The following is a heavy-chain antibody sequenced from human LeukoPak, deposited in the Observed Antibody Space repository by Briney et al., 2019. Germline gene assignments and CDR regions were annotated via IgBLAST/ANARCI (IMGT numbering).Heavy chain of an antibody. J-gene: IGHJ4*02. V-gene: IGHV3-74*01. CDR1: GFTLSSYW. D-gene: IGHD1-26*01. Sequence: GGSLRLSCSASGFTLSSYWMHWVRQAPGKGLVWVSRINTDGSSTNYADSVKGRFTVSRDNAKNTLYLQMHSLTAEDTAVYYCGRGTLGTGSYSVPDHWGQGTLVTVSS. CDR3: GRGTLGTGSYSVPDH. CDR2: INTDGSST.